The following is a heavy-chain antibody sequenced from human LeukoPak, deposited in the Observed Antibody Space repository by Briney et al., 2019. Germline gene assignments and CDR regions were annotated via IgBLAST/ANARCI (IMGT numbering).Heavy chain of an antibody. V-gene: IGHV3-49*04. CDR3: NREDMYYDFWSALDY. CDR2: IRSRGYGGTT. Sequence: GGSLRLSCTASGFTFGDYAMSWVRQAPGKGLEWVGFIRSRGYGGTTEYAASVKGRFSISRDDSKSIVYLQMNSLKTEDTAVYYCNREDMYYDFWSALDYWGQGTLVTASS. D-gene: IGHD3-3*01. J-gene: IGHJ4*02. CDR1: GFTFGDYA.